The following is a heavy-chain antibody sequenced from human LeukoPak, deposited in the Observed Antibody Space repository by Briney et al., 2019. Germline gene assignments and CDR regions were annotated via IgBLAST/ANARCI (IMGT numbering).Heavy chain of an antibody. CDR2: ISAYNGNT. D-gene: IGHD3-22*01. CDR3: ARALGDSSGYLWPGRTDRYFDY. Sequence: ASVKVSCKASGYTFTSYGISWVRQAPGQGLEWMGWISAYNGNTNYAQKLQGRVTMTTDTSTSTAYMELRSLRSDDTAVYYCARALGDSSGYLWPGRTDRYFDYWGQGTLVTVSS. CDR1: GYTFTSYG. V-gene: IGHV1-18*01. J-gene: IGHJ4*02.